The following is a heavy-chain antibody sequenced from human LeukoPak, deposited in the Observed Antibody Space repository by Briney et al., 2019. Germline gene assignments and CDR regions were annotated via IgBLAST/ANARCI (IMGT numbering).Heavy chain of an antibody. CDR3: AKDPEKQLVRNFYFDY. D-gene: IGHD6-13*01. Sequence: QPGGSLRLSCAASGFTFSSYAMSWVRQAPGKGLEWVSAISGSGGTSYYADSVKGRFTISRDNSKNTLYLQMNSLRAEDTAVYYCAKDPEKQLVRNFYFDYWGQGTLVTVSS. CDR2: ISGSGGTS. V-gene: IGHV3-23*01. J-gene: IGHJ4*02. CDR1: GFTFSSYA.